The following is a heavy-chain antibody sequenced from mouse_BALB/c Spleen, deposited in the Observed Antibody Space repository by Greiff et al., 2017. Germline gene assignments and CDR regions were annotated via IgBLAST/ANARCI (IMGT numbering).Heavy chain of an antibody. CDR3: ARYRENYAMDY. CDR1: GYTFSSYW. V-gene: IGHV1-9*01. Sequence: QVQLQQSGAELMKPGASVKISCKATGYTFSSYWIEWVKQRPGHGLEWIGEILPGSGSTNYNEKFKGKATFTADTSSNTAYMQLKSLTSEDSAVYYCARYRENYAMDYWGQGTSVTVSS. J-gene: IGHJ4*01. CDR2: ILPGSGST.